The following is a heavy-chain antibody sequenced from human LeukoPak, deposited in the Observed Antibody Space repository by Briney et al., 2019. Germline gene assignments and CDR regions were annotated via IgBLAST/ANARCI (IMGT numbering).Heavy chain of an antibody. J-gene: IGHJ4*02. V-gene: IGHV3-66*01. D-gene: IGHD2-2*01. CDR1: GFTVSSNY. CDR3: ARNAFVDCSSTSCYYDY. Sequence: GGSLRLSCAASGFTVSSNYMSWVRQAPGKGLEWVSVIYSGGSTYYADSVKGRFTISRDNSKNTLYLRMNSLRAEDTAVYYYARNAFVDCSSTSCYYDYWGQGTLVTVSS. CDR2: IYSGGST.